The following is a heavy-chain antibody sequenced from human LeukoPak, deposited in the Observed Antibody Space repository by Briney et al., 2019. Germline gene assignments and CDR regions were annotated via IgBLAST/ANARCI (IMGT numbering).Heavy chain of an antibody. CDR2: IMSTGSVT. CDR3: AKDLPYDSSGYYYGGPFDY. V-gene: IGHV3-48*01. J-gene: IGHJ4*02. D-gene: IGHD3-22*01. Sequence: GGSLRLSCTASGFTFSGHSMNWVRQAPGKGLEWVSYIMSTGSVTSYADSVQGRFTISRDNSKNTLYLQMNSLRAEDTAVYYCAKDLPYDSSGYYYGGPFDYWGQGTLVTVSS. CDR1: GFTFSGHS.